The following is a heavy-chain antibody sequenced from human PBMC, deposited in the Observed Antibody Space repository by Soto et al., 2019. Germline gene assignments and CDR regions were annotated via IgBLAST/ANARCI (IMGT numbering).Heavy chain of an antibody. V-gene: IGHV3-30*18. D-gene: IGHD4-4*01. CDR2: ISYDGSNK. Sequence: GGSLRLSCAASGFTFSSYGMHWVRQAPGKGLEWVAVISYDGSNKYYADSVKGRFTISRDNSKNTLYLQMNSLRAEDTAVYYCAKTPGTTVTHFDYWGQGTLVTVSS. CDR1: GFTFSSYG. J-gene: IGHJ4*02. CDR3: AKTPGTTVTHFDY.